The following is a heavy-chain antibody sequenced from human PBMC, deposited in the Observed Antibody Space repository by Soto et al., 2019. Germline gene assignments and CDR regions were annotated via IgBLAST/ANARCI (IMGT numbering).Heavy chain of an antibody. J-gene: IGHJ6*02. CDR3: ARARRPITMVRGDDYYYYGMDV. V-gene: IGHV1-8*01. CDR1: GYTFTSYD. Sequence: ASVKVSCKASGYTFTSYDINWVRQATGQGLEWMGWMNPNSGNTYYAQKVQGRVTMTRNTSKSTAYMELSSLRSEDTAVYYCARARRPITMVRGDDYYYYGMDVWGQGTTVTVSS. D-gene: IGHD3-10*01. CDR2: MNPNSGNT.